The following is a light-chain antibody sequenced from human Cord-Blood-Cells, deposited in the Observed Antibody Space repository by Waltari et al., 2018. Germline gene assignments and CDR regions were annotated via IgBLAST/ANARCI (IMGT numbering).Light chain of an antibody. CDR1: SSNVGGYNL. CDR2: GVS. J-gene: IGLJ1*01. V-gene: IGLV2-23*02. Sequence: SALTKPASGSGSPGQSITISCTGPSSNVGGYNLVSGYQKHPGKAPKLMIYGVSKRPSGVSNRFSGSKSGNTASLTISGLQAEDEADYYCCSYAGSSTYVFGTGTKVTVL. CDR3: CSYAGSSTYV.